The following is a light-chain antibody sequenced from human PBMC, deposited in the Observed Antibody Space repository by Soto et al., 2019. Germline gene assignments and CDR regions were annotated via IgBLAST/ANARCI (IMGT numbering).Light chain of an antibody. CDR1: QSVRSY. CDR3: QQYNNWPAWT. V-gene: IGKV3-15*01. J-gene: IGKJ1*01. CDR2: GAS. Sequence: EIVLTPSPGTLSLSPVARATLSGGASQSVRSYLAWYQQKPGQAPRLLIYGASTRATGIPARFSGSGSGTEFTLTISSLQSEDFAVYYCQQYNNWPAWTFGQGTKVDIK.